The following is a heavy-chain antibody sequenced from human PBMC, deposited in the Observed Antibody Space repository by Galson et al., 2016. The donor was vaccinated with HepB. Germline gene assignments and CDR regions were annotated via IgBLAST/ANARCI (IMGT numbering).Heavy chain of an antibody. CDR3: ARARLTIFGVISAYYYAMDV. D-gene: IGHD3-3*01. CDR2: INPIFRTP. Sequence: SVKVSCKASGGTFSGYAINWVRQAPGQGLEWMGGINPIFRTPSYAQKFQGRVTITADESTSTTSMELSSLKSDDTAVYHCARARLTIFGVISAYYYAMDVWGQGTTVTVSS. J-gene: IGHJ6*02. V-gene: IGHV1-69*13. CDR1: GGTFSGYA.